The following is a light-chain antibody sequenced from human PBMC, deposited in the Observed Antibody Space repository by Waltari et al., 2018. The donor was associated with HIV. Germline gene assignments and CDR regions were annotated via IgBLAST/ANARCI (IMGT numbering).Light chain of an antibody. Sequence: DIQMTQSPSSLSASVGDRVAVTCRTSQDIGSDLAGYQQRGSAAPKRLIYSSSSLQHGVPSRFSGVGSGTEFTLTSNGLKPEDSATYFCLQHHRYPLTFGGGT. V-gene: IGKV1-17*01. CDR1: QDIGSD. CDR2: SSS. CDR3: LQHHRYPLT. J-gene: IGKJ4*01.